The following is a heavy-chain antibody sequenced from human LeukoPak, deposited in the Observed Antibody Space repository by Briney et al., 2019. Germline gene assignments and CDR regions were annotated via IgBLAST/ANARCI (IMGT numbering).Heavy chain of an antibody. J-gene: IGHJ3*02. Sequence: GASVKVSCKASGYTFTSYGISWVRQAPGQGLEGMGGISAYNGNTNYAQKLQGTVTMTTDTSTSTAYMELRSLRSDDTAVYYCARTTMIVVVVPTGAFDIWGQGTMVTVSS. V-gene: IGHV1-18*01. CDR3: ARTTMIVVVVPTGAFDI. D-gene: IGHD3-22*01. CDR1: GYTFTSYG. CDR2: ISAYNGNT.